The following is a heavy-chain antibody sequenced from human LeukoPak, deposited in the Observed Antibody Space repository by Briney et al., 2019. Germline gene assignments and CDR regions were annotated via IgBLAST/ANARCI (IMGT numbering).Heavy chain of an antibody. J-gene: IGHJ5*02. CDR1: GFTFSSYG. D-gene: IGHD2-2*01. Sequence: PGGSLRLSCAASGFTFSSYGMHWVRQAPGKGLEWVAFIRYDGGNKYYADSVKGRFTISRDNSKNTLYLQMNSLRAEDTAVYYCAKDRCSSTSCYGGDWFDPWGQGTLVTVSS. CDR2: IRYDGGNK. CDR3: AKDRCSSTSCYGGDWFDP. V-gene: IGHV3-30*02.